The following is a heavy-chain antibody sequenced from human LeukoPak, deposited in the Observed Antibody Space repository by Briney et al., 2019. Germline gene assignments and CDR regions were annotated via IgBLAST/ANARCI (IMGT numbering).Heavy chain of an antibody. D-gene: IGHD3-22*01. Sequence: SETLSLTCTVSGGSISGYSWSWIRQPRGKGLERVGYIYYSGSTNYNPSLKSRVTISVDTSKSQVSLQLSSMTAADTAVYYCARVADYYESSGYYDYWGQGTLVTVSS. CDR3: ARVADYYESSGYYDY. J-gene: IGHJ4*02. CDR1: GGSISGYS. V-gene: IGHV4-59*01. CDR2: IYYSGST.